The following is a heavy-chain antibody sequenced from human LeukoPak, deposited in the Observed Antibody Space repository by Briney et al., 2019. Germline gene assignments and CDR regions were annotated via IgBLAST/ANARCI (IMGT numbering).Heavy chain of an antibody. D-gene: IGHD5-24*01. CDR3: ARVADGDKYGGRDY. CDR2: ISWDSGSI. V-gene: IGHV3-9*01. Sequence: GGSLRLSCAASGFTFDDYAMHWVRQAPGKGLEWVSGISWDSGSIDYADSVKGRFTISRDNAKDTLYLQMNSLRVEDTAVYYCARVADGDKYGGRDYWGQGALVIVSS. CDR1: GFTFDDYA. J-gene: IGHJ4*02.